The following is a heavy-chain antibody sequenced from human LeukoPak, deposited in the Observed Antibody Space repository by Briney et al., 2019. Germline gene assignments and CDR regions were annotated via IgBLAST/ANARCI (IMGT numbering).Heavy chain of an antibody. D-gene: IGHD3-10*01. V-gene: IGHV1-18*01. CDR3: AREVVNFHGSGSFSPRQDYYGMDV. Sequence: ASVKVSCKASGHSFCNYGFSWVRQAPGQGLEWMGSISAHNGNTNFAQKFQGRVTMTTDTSTTTAYMELRSLRSDDTAVYYCAREVVNFHGSGSFSPRQDYYGMDVWGQGTTVIVSS. J-gene: IGHJ6*02. CDR2: ISAHNGNT. CDR1: GHSFCNYG.